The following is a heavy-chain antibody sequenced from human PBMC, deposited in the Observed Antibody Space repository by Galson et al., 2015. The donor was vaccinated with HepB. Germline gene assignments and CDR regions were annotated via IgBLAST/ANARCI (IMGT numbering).Heavy chain of an antibody. J-gene: IGHJ4*02. V-gene: IGHV3-23*01. D-gene: IGHD3-16*01. CDR1: EFTFSSYV. Sequence: SLRLSCAASEFTFSSYVMSWVRQAPGKGLEWVSIINPSGDTTYDADSGKGRFTISRDNFKNTLYLQMNSLRAEDTAVYYCATVGGDSNRYFDNWGQGTLVTVSS. CDR3: ATVGGDSNRYFDN. CDR2: INPSGDTT.